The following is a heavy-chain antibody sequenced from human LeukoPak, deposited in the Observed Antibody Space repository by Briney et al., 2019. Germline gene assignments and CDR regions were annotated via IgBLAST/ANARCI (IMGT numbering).Heavy chain of an antibody. CDR2: ISRSASNI. V-gene: IGHV3-23*01. Sequence: GGSLRLSCVASGFSFSSYNMNWVRQAPGKGLEWVSSISRSASNIYYAYSVQGRFTISRDNSKNTLFLQLNSLRAEDTALYYCAKYAKITAVAGFDYWGQGTLVTVCS. D-gene: IGHD6-19*01. J-gene: IGHJ4*02. CDR3: AKYAKITAVAGFDY. CDR1: GFSFSSYN.